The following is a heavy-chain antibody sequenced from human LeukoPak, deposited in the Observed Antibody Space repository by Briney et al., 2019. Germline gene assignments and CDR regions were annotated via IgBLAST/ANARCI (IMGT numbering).Heavy chain of an antibody. J-gene: IGHJ4*02. Sequence: GGSLRLSCAASGLTFSTYWMSWFRQAPGKGLEWVANIKQDGSEKYYVDSVKGRFTISRDNAKNSLYLQMDSLRAEDTAVYYCAREGYSSGWSTDYWGQGTLVTVSS. D-gene: IGHD6-19*01. CDR2: IKQDGSEK. CDR3: AREGYSSGWSTDY. CDR1: GLTFSTYW. V-gene: IGHV3-7*01.